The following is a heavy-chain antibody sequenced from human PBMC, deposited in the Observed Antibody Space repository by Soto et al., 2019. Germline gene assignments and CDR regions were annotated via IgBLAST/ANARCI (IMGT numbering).Heavy chain of an antibody. D-gene: IGHD3-10*01. CDR2: IYTSGST. V-gene: IGHV4-4*07. CDR1: GGSISSYY. Sequence: QVQLQESGPGLVKPSETLSLTCTVSGGSISSYYWSWIRQPAGKGLEWIGRIYTSGSTNYNPSLKSRVTMSVDTSKNQFSLKLSSVTAADTAVYYCARDYSMVRGVIIPEGDAFDIWGQGTMVTVSS. J-gene: IGHJ3*02. CDR3: ARDYSMVRGVIIPEGDAFDI.